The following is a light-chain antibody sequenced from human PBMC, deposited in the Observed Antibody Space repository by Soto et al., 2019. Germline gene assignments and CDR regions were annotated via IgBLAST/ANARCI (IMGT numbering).Light chain of an antibody. CDR3: MQATQFPPYT. J-gene: IGKJ2*01. CDR1: QSLLHSDGSTY. V-gene: IGKV2-24*01. Sequence: DIVLTQTPLSSAVTLGQPASISCRSSQSLLHSDGSTYLSWLHQRPGQPPRLLIYKISNRLSGVPDRFSGSGAGTDFTLKISRVEAEDVGVYYCMQATQFPPYTFGQATKLEIE. CDR2: KIS.